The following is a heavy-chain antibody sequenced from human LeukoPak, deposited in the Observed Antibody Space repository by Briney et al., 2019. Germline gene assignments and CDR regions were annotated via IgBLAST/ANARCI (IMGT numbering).Heavy chain of an antibody. Sequence: GGSLTLSCAASGFRFSSYWMDWVRQAPGKGLEWVAHIKEDGSGEYYVDSVKGRFTISIDNAKKSMYLQMNSLRVEDTAIYYCVSGSGWIFDYWGQGTLVTVSS. V-gene: IGHV3-7*03. J-gene: IGHJ4*02. CDR3: VSGSGWIFDY. D-gene: IGHD6-19*01. CDR2: IKEDGSGE. CDR1: GFRFSSYW.